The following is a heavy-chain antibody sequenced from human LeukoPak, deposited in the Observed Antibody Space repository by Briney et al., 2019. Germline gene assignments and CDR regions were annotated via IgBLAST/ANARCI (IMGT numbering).Heavy chain of an antibody. Sequence: GASVKVSCKASGYTFTGYYMHWVRQAPGQGLEWMGWINPNSGGTNYAQKFQGRVTMTRDTSISTAYMELSRLRSDDTAVYYCARGWVSSTSPRYFDYWGQGTLVTVSS. CDR2: INPNSGGT. CDR1: GYTFTGYY. J-gene: IGHJ4*02. D-gene: IGHD2-2*01. V-gene: IGHV1-2*02. CDR3: ARGWVSSTSPRYFDY.